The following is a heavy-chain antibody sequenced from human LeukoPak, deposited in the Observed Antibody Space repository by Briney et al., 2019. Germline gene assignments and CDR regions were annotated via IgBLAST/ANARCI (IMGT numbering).Heavy chain of an antibody. D-gene: IGHD6-6*01. CDR1: GFTFSSYS. CDR3: ARSRGQLANAFDI. V-gene: IGHV3-21*01. Sequence: GGSLRLSCAASGFTFSSYSMNWVRQAPGKGLEWVSSISSSSSYIYYADSVKGRFTISSDNAKNSLYPQMNSLRAEDTAVYYCARSRGQLANAFDIWGQGTMVTVSS. J-gene: IGHJ3*02. CDR2: ISSSSSYI.